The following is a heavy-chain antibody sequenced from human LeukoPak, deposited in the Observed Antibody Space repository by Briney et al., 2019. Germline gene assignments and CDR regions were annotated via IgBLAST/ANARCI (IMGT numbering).Heavy chain of an antibody. CDR1: GGSISSGGYS. CDR3: AREDLGSILIDY. V-gene: IGHV4-30-2*01. Sequence: SETLSLTCAVSGGSISSGGYSWSWIRQPPGKGLEWIGYIYHSGSTYYNPSLKSRVTISVDRSKNQFSLKLSSVTAADTAVYYCAREDLGSILIDYWGQGTLVTVSS. D-gene: IGHD2-8*01. J-gene: IGHJ4*02. CDR2: IYHSGST.